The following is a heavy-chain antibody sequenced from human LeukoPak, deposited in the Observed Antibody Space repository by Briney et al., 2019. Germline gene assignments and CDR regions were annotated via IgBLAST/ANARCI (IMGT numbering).Heavy chain of an antibody. V-gene: IGHV4-61*02. CDR1: GGSISSGSYY. CDR3: ARGGQLLSFDY. Sequence: SETLSLTCTVSGGSISSGSYYWSWIRQPAGKGLEWIGRIYTSGSTNYNPSLKSRVTMSVDTSKNQFSLKLSSVTAADTAVYYCARGGQLLSFDYWGQGTLVTVSS. D-gene: IGHD2-2*01. J-gene: IGHJ4*02. CDR2: IYTSGST.